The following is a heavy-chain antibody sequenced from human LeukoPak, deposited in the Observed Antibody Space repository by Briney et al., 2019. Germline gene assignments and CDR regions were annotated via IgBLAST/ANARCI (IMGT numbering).Heavy chain of an antibody. D-gene: IGHD6-25*01. V-gene: IGHV1-18*01. CDR2: INIYKGNT. CDR1: VYIFTSHG. J-gene: IGHJ2*01. Sequence: ASVSVSCTASVYIFTSHGLSWVRQAPGQGLEWMGWINIYKGNTNYAQKLQGRVTMTTDTSTSTAYMELRSLRSDDTAVYYCARNSSGWYGYFDLWGRGTLVTVSS. CDR3: ARNSSGWYGYFDL.